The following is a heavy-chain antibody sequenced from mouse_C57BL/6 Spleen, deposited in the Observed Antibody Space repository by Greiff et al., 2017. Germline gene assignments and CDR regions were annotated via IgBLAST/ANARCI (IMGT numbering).Heavy chain of an antibody. Sequence: EVKVVESGGGLVKPGGSLKLSCAASGFTFSDSGMHWVRQAPEKGLEWVAYISSGSSTIYYADTVKGRFTISRDNAKNTLFLQMTSLRSEDTAMYYCARRDGLYYAMDYWGQGTSDTVSS. CDR1: GFTFSDSG. CDR2: ISSGSSTI. J-gene: IGHJ4*01. D-gene: IGHD2-3*01. V-gene: IGHV5-17*01. CDR3: ARRDGLYYAMDY.